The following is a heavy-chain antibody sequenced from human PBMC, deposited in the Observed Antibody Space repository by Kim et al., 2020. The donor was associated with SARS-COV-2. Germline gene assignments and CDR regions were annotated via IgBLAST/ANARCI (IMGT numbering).Heavy chain of an antibody. CDR1: GGSISSYY. Sequence: SETLSLTCTVSGGSISSYYWSWIRQPPGKGLEWIGYIYYSGSTHYNPSLKSRVTISVDTSKNQFSLKLSSVTAADTAVYYCARGHGYNYWCPNDAFDIWGRGTMVTVSS. CDR2: IYYSGST. D-gene: IGHD5-12*01. J-gene: IGHJ3*02. V-gene: IGHV4-59*01. CDR3: ARGHGYNYWCPNDAFDI.